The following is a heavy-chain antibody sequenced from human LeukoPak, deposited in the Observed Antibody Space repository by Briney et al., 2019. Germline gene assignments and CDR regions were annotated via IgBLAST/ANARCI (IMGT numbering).Heavy chain of an antibody. CDR3: ARGPAHYYYGMDV. Sequence: SETLSLTCAVYGGSLGGYHWTWIRQPPGKGLEWIGEISQSGGANYGPSLKSRVTMSMDTSNNHFSLRLASVTAADTAVYYCARGPAHYYYGMDVWGQGTMVTVSS. V-gene: IGHV4-34*01. CDR2: ISQSGGA. J-gene: IGHJ6*02. CDR1: GGSLGGYH.